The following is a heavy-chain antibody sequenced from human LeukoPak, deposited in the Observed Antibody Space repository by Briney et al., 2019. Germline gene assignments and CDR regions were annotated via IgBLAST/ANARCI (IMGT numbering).Heavy chain of an antibody. V-gene: IGHV3-23*01. Sequence: PGGSLRLSCAASGFTFSSYAMNWVRQAPGKGLEWVSGISNSGGSTYYADSVKGRFTISRDNSKNTLYLQMNSLRAEDTAVYYCARDRYYDGPVSSYKGSEYWGQGTLVTVSS. CDR1: GFTFSSYA. D-gene: IGHD3-10*01. J-gene: IGHJ4*02. CDR2: ISNSGGST. CDR3: ARDRYYDGPVSSYKGSEY.